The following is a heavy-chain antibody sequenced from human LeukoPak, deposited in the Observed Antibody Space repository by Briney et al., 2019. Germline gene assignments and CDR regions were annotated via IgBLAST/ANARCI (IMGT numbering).Heavy chain of an antibody. D-gene: IGHD4-23*01. Sequence: GGSLRLSCAASGFTFSSYWMHWVRQAPGKGLVWVSGTNTDGSRTMYADSVKGRFTIARDNAKNTLYLQVNSLRAEDMAVYYCYGANAEHWGQGTVVTVSS. CDR3: YGANAEH. CDR2: TNTDGSRT. V-gene: IGHV3-74*03. CDR1: GFTFSSYW. J-gene: IGHJ1*01.